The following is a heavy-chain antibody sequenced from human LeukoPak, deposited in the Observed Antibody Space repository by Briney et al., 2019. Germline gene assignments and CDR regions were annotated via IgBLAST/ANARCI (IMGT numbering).Heavy chain of an antibody. CDR1: GYTFTSYG. CDR3: ARDPEQWLVRSPYRDYYYYGVDV. CDR2: ISAYNGNT. V-gene: IGHV1-18*01. Sequence: ASVKVSCKASGYTFTSYGISWVRQAPGQGLEWMGWISAYNGNTNYAQKLQGRVTMTTDTSTSTAYMELRSLRSSDTAVYYCARDPEQWLVRSPYRDYYYYGVDVWGQGTTVTVSS. J-gene: IGHJ6*02. D-gene: IGHD6-19*01.